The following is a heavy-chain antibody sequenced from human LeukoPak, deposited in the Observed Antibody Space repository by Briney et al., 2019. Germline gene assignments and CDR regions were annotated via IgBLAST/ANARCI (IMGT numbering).Heavy chain of an antibody. D-gene: IGHD2-8*01. V-gene: IGHV4-30-2*01. Sequence: SETLSLTCTVSGGSISSGGYYWSWIREPPGKGLEWIGYIYHSGSTYYNPSLKSRVTISVDRSKNQFSLKLSSVTAADTAVYYCARGYCTNGVCYNWFDPWGQGTLVTVSS. CDR3: ARGYCTNGVCYNWFDP. J-gene: IGHJ5*02. CDR1: GGSISSGGYY. CDR2: IYHSGST.